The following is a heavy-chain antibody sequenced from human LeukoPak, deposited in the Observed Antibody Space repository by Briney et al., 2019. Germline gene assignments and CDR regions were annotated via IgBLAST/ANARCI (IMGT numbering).Heavy chain of an antibody. D-gene: IGHD3-10*01. J-gene: IGHJ6*03. CDR3: ARGSYGSGSYYNASYYYYYYYMDV. V-gene: IGHV4-59*01. Sequence: SETLSLTCTVSGGSISSYYWSWIRQPPGKGLEWIGYIYYSGSTNYNPSLKSRVTISVDTSKNQFSQKLSSVIAADTAVYYCARGSYGSGSYYNASYYYYYYYMDVWGKGTTVTVSS. CDR1: GGSISSYY. CDR2: IYYSGST.